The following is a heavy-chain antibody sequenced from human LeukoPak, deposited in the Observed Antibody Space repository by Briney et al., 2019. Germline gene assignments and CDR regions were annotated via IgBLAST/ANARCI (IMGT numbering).Heavy chain of an antibody. D-gene: IGHD3-9*01. CDR2: INPNSGGT. V-gene: IGHV1-2*02. CDR3: ARNLRYFDWSYFDY. J-gene: IGHJ4*02. Sequence: GASVKVSCKASGYTFTDYYMNWVRQAPGQGLEWMGWINPNSGGTNYAQKFQGRVTMTRDTSISTAYMELSRLRSDDTAVYYCARNLRYFDWSYFDYWGQGTLVTVSS. CDR1: GYTFTDYY.